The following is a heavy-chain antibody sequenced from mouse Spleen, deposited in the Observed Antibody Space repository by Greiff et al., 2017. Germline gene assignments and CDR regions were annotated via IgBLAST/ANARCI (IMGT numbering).Heavy chain of an antibody. J-gene: IGHJ1*01. D-gene: IGHD2-1*01. CDR1: GFTFSDYY. CDR3: ARGYGNLFFYWYFDV. Sequence: DVMLVESGGGLVKPGGSLKLSCAASGFTFSDYYMYWVRQTPEKRLEWVATISDGGSYTYYPDSVKGRFTISRDNAKNNLYLQMSSLKSEDTAMYYCARGYGNLFFYWYFDVWGAGTTVTVSS. V-gene: IGHV5-4*02. CDR2: ISDGGSYT.